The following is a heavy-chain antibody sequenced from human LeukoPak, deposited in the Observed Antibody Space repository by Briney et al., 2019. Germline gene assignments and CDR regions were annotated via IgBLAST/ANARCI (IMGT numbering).Heavy chain of an antibody. D-gene: IGHD3-3*01. V-gene: IGHV1-69*04. CDR2: IIPILGIA. J-gene: IGHJ4*02. Sequence: ASVTVSCKASGGTFSSYAISWVRQAPGQGLEWMGRIIPILGIANYAQKFQGRVTITADKSTSTAYMELSSLRSEDTAVHYCAREDYDFWSGYYTGMSHFDYWGQGTLVTVSS. CDR1: GGTFSSYA. CDR3: AREDYDFWSGYYTGMSHFDY.